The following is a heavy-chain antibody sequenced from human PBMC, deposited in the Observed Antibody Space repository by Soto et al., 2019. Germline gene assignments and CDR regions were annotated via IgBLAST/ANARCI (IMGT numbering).Heavy chain of an antibody. J-gene: IGHJ4*02. CDR2: INHSGST. V-gene: IGHV4-34*01. CDR1: GGSFSGYY. D-gene: IGHD2-8*02. CDR3: ARDKLTGLLDY. Sequence: QVQLQQWGAGLLKPSETLSLTCAVYGGSFSGYYWTWILQPPGTGLEWIGEINHSGSTNYNPSLTSRVTISLDTSKNQFSLKLTSVTAADTAVYYCARDKLTGLLDYWGQGTLVTVSS.